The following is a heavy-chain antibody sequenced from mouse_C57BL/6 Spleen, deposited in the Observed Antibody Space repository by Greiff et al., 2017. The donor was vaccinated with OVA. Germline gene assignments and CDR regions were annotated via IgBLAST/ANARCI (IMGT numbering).Heavy chain of an antibody. J-gene: IGHJ3*01. CDR2: IDPETGGT. Sequence: VQLQQSGAELVRPGASVTLSCKASGYTFPDYDMHWVKQTPVHGLEWIGAIDPETGGTAYNQKFKGKAILTADKSSSTAYMELRSLTSEDSAVYYGTDFYYGNSFAYWGQGTLVTVSA. CDR3: TDFYYGNSFAY. CDR1: GYTFPDYD. D-gene: IGHD2-1*01. V-gene: IGHV1-15*01.